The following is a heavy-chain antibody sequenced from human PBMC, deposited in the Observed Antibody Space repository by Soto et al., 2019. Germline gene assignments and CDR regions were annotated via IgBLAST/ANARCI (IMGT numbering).Heavy chain of an antibody. Sequence: PSETLSLTCTVSGGSMSSGDYYWSWIRQPPGKGLEWIGYVYYSGSTYYNPSLKSRVTISVDTSKTQFSLKLSSVTAAETAVYYCARQSSGWYNWFDPWGQGTLVTVSS. J-gene: IGHJ5*02. CDR2: VYYSGST. D-gene: IGHD6-19*01. CDR1: GGSMSSGDYY. V-gene: IGHV4-30-4*01. CDR3: ARQSSGWYNWFDP.